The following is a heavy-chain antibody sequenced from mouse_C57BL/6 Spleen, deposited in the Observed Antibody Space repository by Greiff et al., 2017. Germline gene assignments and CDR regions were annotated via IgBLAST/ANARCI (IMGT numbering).Heavy chain of an antibody. J-gene: IGHJ2*01. CDR2: IYPGGGYT. CDR1: GYTFTNYW. Sequence: VQLQQSGAELVRPGTSVKMSCKASGYTFTNYWIGWAKQRPGHGLEWIGDIYPGGGYTNYNEKFKGKATLTADKSSRTAYMQFSSLTSEDSAIYYCARKDDGYFFDYWGQGTTLTVSS. V-gene: IGHV1-63*01. D-gene: IGHD2-3*01. CDR3: ARKDDGYFFDY.